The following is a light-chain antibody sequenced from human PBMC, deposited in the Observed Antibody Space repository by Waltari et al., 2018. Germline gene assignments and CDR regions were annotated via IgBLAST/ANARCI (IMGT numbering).Light chain of an antibody. CDR2: WAS. CDR3: QQYYTSPYT. V-gene: IGKV4-1*01. Sequence: DIVMTQSPDSLAVSLGEWATINCNSSQTVLYSSNNKNYLAWYQQKPGQPPKLVIYWASTRESGVPDRFSASGSGTDFNFTISSLQAEDVAVYYCQQYYTSPYTFAQGTKLEI. CDR1: QTVLYSSNNKNY. J-gene: IGKJ2*01.